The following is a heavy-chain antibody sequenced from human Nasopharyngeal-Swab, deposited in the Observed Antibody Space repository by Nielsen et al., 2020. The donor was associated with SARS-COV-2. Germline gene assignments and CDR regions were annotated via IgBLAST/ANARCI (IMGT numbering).Heavy chain of an antibody. CDR1: GIAVSSSY. CDR2: IHSDGNT. CDR3: ASRGPATDPSTRDLPYSRRTFDL. J-gene: IGHJ2*01. Sequence: GESLKISCAPSGIAVSSSYMSWVRQAPGKGLEWVSTIHSDGNTYYADSVRGRFSSSRDNSRNTVSLQMSSLRAEDTAVYYCASRGPATDPSTRDLPYSRRTFDLWGRGTLVTVSS. V-gene: IGHV3-53*01. D-gene: IGHD4-11*01.